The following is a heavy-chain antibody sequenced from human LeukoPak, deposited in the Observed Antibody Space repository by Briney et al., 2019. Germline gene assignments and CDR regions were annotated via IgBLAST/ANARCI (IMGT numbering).Heavy chain of an antibody. CDR3: ARDASYDILTGLPAAYVGAFDI. CDR2: IIPIFGTA. Sequence: GASVKVSCKASGGTFSSYAISWVRQAPGQGLEWMVGIIPIFGTANYAQKFQGRVTITADESTSTAYMELSSLRSEDTAVYYCARDASYDILTGLPAAYVGAFDIWGQGTMVTVSS. J-gene: IGHJ3*02. V-gene: IGHV1-69*13. CDR1: GGTFSSYA. D-gene: IGHD3-9*01.